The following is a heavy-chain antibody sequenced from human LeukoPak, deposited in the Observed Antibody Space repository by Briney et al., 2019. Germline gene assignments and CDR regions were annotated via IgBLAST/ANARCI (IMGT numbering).Heavy chain of an antibody. CDR1: GYTFNGYY. V-gene: IGHV1-2*02. CDR2: INPNSGGT. J-gene: IGHJ6*02. CDR3: ARVYSGYDGFYYGMGV. D-gene: IGHD5-12*01. Sequence: ASVKVSCKASGYTFNGYYMHWVRQAPGQGLEWMGWINPNSGGTNYAQKFQGRVTMTRDTSISTAYMELSRLRSDDTAVYYCARVYSGYDGFYYGMGVWGQGTTVTVSS.